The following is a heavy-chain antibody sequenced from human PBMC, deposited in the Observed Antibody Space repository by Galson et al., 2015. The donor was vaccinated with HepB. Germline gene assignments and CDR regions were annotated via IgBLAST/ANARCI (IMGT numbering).Heavy chain of an antibody. CDR3: AREGPGTYYDSSHALDY. J-gene: IGHJ4*02. V-gene: IGHV3-7*03. CDR1: GFTFSNYW. D-gene: IGHD3-22*01. CDR2: IKQDGSEK. Sequence: SLRLSCAASGFTFSNYWMSWVRQAPGKGLEWVANIKQDGSEKYYVDSVKGRFTISRDNAKNSLYLQMNSLRAEDTAVYYCAREGPGTYYDSSHALDYWGQGTLVTVSS.